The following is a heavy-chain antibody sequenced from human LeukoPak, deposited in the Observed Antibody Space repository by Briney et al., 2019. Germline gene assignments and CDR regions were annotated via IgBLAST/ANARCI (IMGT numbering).Heavy chain of an antibody. V-gene: IGHV3-30*18. CDR3: AKAHGIVGATTSGY. D-gene: IGHD1-26*01. J-gene: IGHJ4*02. CDR2: ISYDGSNK. Sequence: PGRSLRLSCAASGFTFSSYGMHRVRQAPGKGLEWVAVISYDGSNKYYADSVKGRFTISRDNSKNTLYLQMNSLRAEDTAVYYCAKAHGIVGATTSGYWGQGTLVTVSS. CDR1: GFTFSSYG.